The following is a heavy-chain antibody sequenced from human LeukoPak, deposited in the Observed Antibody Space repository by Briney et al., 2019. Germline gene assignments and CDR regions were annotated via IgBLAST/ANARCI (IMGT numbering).Heavy chain of an antibody. Sequence: PGGSLRLSCAASGFSFSTYGMHWVRQAPGKGLEWVAALSYDESDKYYADSVRGRFTISRDNSKNTLCLQMHSLRAEDTAVYNCAKDSNIVGATSFDYWGQGTLVTVAS. J-gene: IGHJ4*02. CDR2: LSYDESDK. D-gene: IGHD1-26*01. CDR1: GFSFSTYG. V-gene: IGHV3-30*18. CDR3: AKDSNIVGATSFDY.